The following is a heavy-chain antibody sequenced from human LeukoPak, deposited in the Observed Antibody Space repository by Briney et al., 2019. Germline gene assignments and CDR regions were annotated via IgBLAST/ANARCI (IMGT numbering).Heavy chain of an antibody. V-gene: IGHV4-61*02. D-gene: IGHD3-10*01. CDR2: IYTSGST. CDR3: ARDLLWFGELFPKDRAINWFDP. CDR1: GGSISSGSYY. Sequence: PSETLSLTCTVSGGSISSGSYYWSWIRQPAGKGLEWIGRIYTSGSTNYNPSLKSRVTISVDTSKNQFSLKLSSVTAADTAVYYCARDLLWFGELFPKDRAINWFDPWGQGTLVTVSS. J-gene: IGHJ5*02.